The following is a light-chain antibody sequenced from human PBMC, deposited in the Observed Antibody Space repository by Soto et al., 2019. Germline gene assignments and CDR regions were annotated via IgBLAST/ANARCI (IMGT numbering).Light chain of an antibody. CDR2: CAS. V-gene: IGKV3-20*01. Sequence: EIVLTQSPGTLSLSPGERATLSCRASQSVSSSYLAWYQQKPGQAPRLLIYCASNRASGISDRFSGSGSGTDFTLTISRLEPEDFAVYYCQQYGTSPLFTFGPGTTVDLK. CDR1: QSVSSSY. CDR3: QQYGTSPLFT. J-gene: IGKJ3*01.